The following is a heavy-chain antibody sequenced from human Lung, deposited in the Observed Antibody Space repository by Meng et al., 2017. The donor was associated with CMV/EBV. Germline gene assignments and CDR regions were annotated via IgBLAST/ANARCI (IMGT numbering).Heavy chain of an antibody. Sequence: ASVXVSXKASGYTFINHGFSWVRQAPGQGLEWMGWISTYSGNTNYAQKFQGRVTMSTDTSTNTAYMELRSLRSDDTAVYYCARDFVPFGATAVYYGMDVWGRGXSVTVSS. CDR3: ARDFVPFGATAVYYGMDV. CDR2: ISTYSGNT. D-gene: IGHD6-13*01. J-gene: IGHJ6*02. V-gene: IGHV1-18*01. CDR1: GYTFINHG.